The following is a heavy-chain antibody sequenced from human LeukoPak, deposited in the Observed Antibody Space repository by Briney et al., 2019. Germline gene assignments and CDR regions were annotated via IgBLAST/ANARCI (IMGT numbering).Heavy chain of an antibody. D-gene: IGHD4-17*01. V-gene: IGHV3-21*06. Sequence: TGGSLRLSCAASGFTFGNSPMSWVRQAPGKGLDWVSSISSSSSSISYADSMKGRFTISRDNVKNLLFLQMNSLRAEDTAIYYCARDRKGRTYGDPYWFFDLWGRGTLVSVSS. J-gene: IGHJ2*01. CDR2: ISSSSSSI. CDR3: ARDRKGRTYGDPYWFFDL. CDR1: GFTFGNSP.